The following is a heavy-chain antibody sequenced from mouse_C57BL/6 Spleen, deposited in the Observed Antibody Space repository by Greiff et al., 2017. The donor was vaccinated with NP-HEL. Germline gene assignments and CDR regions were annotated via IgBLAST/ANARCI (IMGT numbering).Heavy chain of an antibody. CDR2: ISSGSSTI. D-gene: IGHD2-4*01. CDR3: ARSHYDYHSMDY. V-gene: IGHV5-17*01. Sequence: EVQVVESGGGLVKPGGSLKLSCAASGFTFSDYGMHWVRQAPEKGLEWVAYISSGSSTIYYADTVKGRFTISRDNAKNTLFLQITSLRSEDTAMYFCARSHYDYHSMDYWGQGTSVTVSS. CDR1: GFTFSDYG. J-gene: IGHJ4*01.